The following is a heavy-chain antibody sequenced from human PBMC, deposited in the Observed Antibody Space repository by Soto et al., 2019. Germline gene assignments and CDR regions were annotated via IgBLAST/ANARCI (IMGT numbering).Heavy chain of an antibody. CDR3: ERGAAGPFDH. D-gene: IGHD6-13*01. Sequence: EVQLVESGGGLIQPGGSLRLSCAASGFTFRTYWMSWVRQAPGKGLEWVANIKQDGSEKYYVDSVKGRFTISKDNAKNSLYLQMNSRRDDDTAVYYCERGAAGPFDHWGQGNLVTVSS. CDR1: GFTFRTYW. J-gene: IGHJ4*02. CDR2: IKQDGSEK. V-gene: IGHV3-7*01.